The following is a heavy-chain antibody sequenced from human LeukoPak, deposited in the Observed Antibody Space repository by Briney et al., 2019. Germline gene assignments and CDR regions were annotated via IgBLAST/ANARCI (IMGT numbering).Heavy chain of an antibody. CDR1: GFTFSVYA. CDR2: ISGSSSHT. J-gene: IGHJ4*02. CDR3: AKEHDYTNAAPEWGFDY. D-gene: IGHD2-2*02. V-gene: IGHV3-23*01. Sequence: PGGSLRLSCAASGFTFSVYAMSWVRQAPGEGLEWVSGISGSSSHTKDADFVRGRFTIYRDNSRNTLFLQLNSLTAEDTAVYYCAKEHDYTNAAPEWGFDYWGQGSLVIVSS.